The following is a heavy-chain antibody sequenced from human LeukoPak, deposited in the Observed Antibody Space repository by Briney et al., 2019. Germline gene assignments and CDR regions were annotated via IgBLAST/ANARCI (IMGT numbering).Heavy chain of an antibody. V-gene: IGHV3-33*06. D-gene: IGHD1-26*01. J-gene: IGHJ4*02. CDR1: GFTFSSYG. CDR2: IWYDGSNK. Sequence: PGRSLRLSCAASGFTFSSYGMHWVRQAPGTGLEWVAVIWYDGSNKYYADSVKGRFTISRDNSKNTLYLQMNSLRAEDTAVYYCAKGSLVGATTPFDYWGQGTLVTVSS. CDR3: AKGSLVGATTPFDY.